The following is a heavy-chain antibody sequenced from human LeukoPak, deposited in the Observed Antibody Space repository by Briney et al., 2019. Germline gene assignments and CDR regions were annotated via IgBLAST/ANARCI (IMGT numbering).Heavy chain of an antibody. J-gene: IGHJ5*02. CDR1: GFTFSSYA. CDR2: ISGSGGTT. D-gene: IGHD6-19*01. Sequence: GGSLRLSCAASGFTFSSYAMRWVRQAPGKGLEWVSAISGSGGTTYYADSVKGRFTISRDNSKNTLYLQMNSLRAEDTAVYYCARDLYSSGSWGQGTLVTVSS. CDR3: ARDLYSSGS. V-gene: IGHV3-23*01.